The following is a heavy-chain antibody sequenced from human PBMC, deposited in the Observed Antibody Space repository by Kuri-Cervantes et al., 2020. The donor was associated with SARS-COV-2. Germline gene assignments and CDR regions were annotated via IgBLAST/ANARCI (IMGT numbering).Heavy chain of an antibody. D-gene: IGHD3-22*01. Sequence: GGSLRLSCAASGFTFSSYSMNWVRQAPGKGLEWVSSISSSSSYIYYADSVKGRFTISRDNAKNSLYLQMNSLRAEDTAVYYCARDQTYYYDSSGYPGDYWGQGTLVTDSS. CDR2: ISSSSSYI. CDR3: ARDQTYYYDSSGYPGDY. CDR1: GFTFSSYS. V-gene: IGHV3-21*01. J-gene: IGHJ4*02.